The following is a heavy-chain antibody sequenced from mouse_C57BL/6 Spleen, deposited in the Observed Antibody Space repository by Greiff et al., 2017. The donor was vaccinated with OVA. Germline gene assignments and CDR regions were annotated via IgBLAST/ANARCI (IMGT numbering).Heavy chain of an antibody. CDR2: ISNGGGST. Sequence: EVQLQESGGGLVQPGGSLKLSCAASGFTFSDYYMYWVRQTPEKRLEWVAYISNGGGSTYYPDTVKGRFTISRDNAKNTLYLQMSRLKSEDTAMYYCARIDYDGDWYFDVWGTGTTVTVSS. D-gene: IGHD2-4*01. J-gene: IGHJ1*03. CDR1: GFTFSDYY. V-gene: IGHV5-12*01. CDR3: ARIDYDGDWYFDV.